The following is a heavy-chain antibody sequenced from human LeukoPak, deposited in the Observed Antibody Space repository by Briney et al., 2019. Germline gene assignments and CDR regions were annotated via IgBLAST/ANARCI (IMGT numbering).Heavy chain of an antibody. J-gene: IGHJ4*02. CDR3: ARALEAAGTVGY. CDR2: INPNSGGT. V-gene: IGHV1-2*02. Sequence: ASVKVSCKASGYTFTGYYMHWVRQAPGQGLEWMGWINPNSGGTNYAQKFQGRVTMTRDTSISTAYMELSRLRSDDTAVYYCARALEAAGTVGYWGQGTLVTVSS. CDR1: GYTFTGYY. D-gene: IGHD6-13*01.